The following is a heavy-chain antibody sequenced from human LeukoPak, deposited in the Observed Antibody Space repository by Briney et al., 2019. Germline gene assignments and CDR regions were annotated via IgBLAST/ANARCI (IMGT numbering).Heavy chain of an antibody. D-gene: IGHD3-10*01. CDR3: ARDYRGIDY. Sequence: SETLSLTCIVSGGSISSYYWSWIRQPPGKGLEWIGYIYYSGSTNYNPSLKSRVTISVDTSKNQFSLKLSSVTAADTAVYYCARDYRGIDYWGQGTLVTVSS. V-gene: IGHV4-59*01. J-gene: IGHJ4*02. CDR1: GGSISSYY. CDR2: IYYSGST.